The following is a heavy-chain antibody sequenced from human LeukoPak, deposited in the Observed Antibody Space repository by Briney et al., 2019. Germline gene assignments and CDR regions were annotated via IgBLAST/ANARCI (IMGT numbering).Heavy chain of an antibody. CDR2: ISSSGSTI. CDR1: GFTFSSYE. V-gene: IGHV3-48*03. Sequence: GGSLRLSCVASGFTFSSYEMNWVRQAPGKGLEWVSYISSSGSTIYYADSVKGRFTISRDNAKNSLYLQMNSLRAEDTAVYYCARVGDYFDYWGQGTLVTVSS. CDR3: ARVGDYFDY. D-gene: IGHD3-16*01. J-gene: IGHJ4*02.